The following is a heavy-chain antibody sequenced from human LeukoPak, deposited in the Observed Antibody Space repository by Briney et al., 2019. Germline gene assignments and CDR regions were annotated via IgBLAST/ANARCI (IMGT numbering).Heavy chain of an antibody. CDR2: IGNGESNT. D-gene: IGHD2/OR15-2a*01. CDR3: ARDTSMRSNDY. V-gene: IGHV3-23*01. J-gene: IGHJ4*02. CDR1: GFTFSNFA. Sequence: PGGSLRLSCAVSGFTFSNFAMSWVRQALGKGLEWVSSIGNGESNTYYADSVKGRFTISRDNSKNTLYLQMNSLGAEDTAKYYCARDTSMRSNDYWGQGILVTVSS.